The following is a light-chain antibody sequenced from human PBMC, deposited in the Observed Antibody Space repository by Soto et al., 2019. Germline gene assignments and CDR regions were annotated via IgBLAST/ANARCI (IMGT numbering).Light chain of an antibody. CDR3: QSYDSSLSAPYV. CDR1: SSNIGAGYD. CDR2: GNS. V-gene: IGLV1-40*01. J-gene: IGLJ1*01. Sequence: QSVLTQPPSVSGAPGQRVTISCTGSSSNIGAGYDVHWYQQLPGTAPKLLIYGNSNRPSGVPDRFSGSKSGTSASLAITGLQAEDAADYYCQSYDSSLSAPYVFGTGTKVTVL.